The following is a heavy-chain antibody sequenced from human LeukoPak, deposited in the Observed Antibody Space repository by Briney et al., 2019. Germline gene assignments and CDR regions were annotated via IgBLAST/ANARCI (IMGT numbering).Heavy chain of an antibody. V-gene: IGHV3-30*04. J-gene: IGHJ4*02. CDR2: ISSDGKEK. Sequence: GGSLRLSCAVSGFTFSRNGMHWVRQAPGKGLEWVAVISSDGKEKYYADSVKGRFTISRDNSKATLYLQMNDLRLEDTAVYYCARTARHLDYWGQGTLVTVSS. D-gene: IGHD5-18*01. CDR1: GFTFSRNG. CDR3: ARTARHLDY.